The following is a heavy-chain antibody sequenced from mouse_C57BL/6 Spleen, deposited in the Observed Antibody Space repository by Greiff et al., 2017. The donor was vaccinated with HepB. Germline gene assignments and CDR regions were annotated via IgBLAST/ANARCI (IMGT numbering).Heavy chain of an antibody. CDR3: ARRSFDGYYFDY. CDR1: GYTFTDYN. V-gene: IGHV1-22*01. J-gene: IGHJ2*01. Sequence: EVQLQQSGPELVKPGASVKMSCKASGYTFTDYNMHWVKQSHGKSLEWIGYINPNNGGTSYNQKFKGKATLTVNKSSSTAYMELRSLTSEDSAVYYVARRSFDGYYFDYWGQGTTLTVSS. D-gene: IGHD2-3*01. CDR2: INPNNGGT.